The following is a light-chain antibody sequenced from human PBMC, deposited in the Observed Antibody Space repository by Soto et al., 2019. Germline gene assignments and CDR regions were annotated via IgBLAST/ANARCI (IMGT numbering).Light chain of an antibody. CDR3: QEYDGSTIT. J-gene: IGKJ5*01. CDR1: QSISSSY. Sequence: EIVLTQSPGTLSLSPGETATLSCRASQSISSSYLAWYQKKPGQAPRLLIYGASSRATGIPDRFSGSVSGTDFNLTISGLDTEDCAVYDCQEYDGSTITFGPGTRLEIK. CDR2: GAS. V-gene: IGKV3-20*01.